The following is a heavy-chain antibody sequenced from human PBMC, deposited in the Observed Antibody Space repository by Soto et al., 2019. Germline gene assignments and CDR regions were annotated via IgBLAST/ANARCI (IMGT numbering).Heavy chain of an antibody. CDR1: GYIFTRYY. V-gene: IGHV1-46*01. CDR2: INPSGGST. D-gene: IGHD2-15*01. CDR3: ARGLLGFGSPYYFDY. J-gene: IGHJ4*02. Sequence: ASVKVSCKASGYIFTRYYMHWVRQVPGQGLEWMGIINPSGGSTSYTQKFQGRVTMTRDTSTNTVYMDLSSLRSEDTAVYYCARGLLGFGSPYYFDYWGQGTLVTVSS.